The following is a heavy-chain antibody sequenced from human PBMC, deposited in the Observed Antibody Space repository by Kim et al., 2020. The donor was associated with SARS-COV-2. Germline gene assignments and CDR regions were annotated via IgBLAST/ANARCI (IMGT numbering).Heavy chain of an antibody. V-gene: IGHV3-30*07. CDR3: ARDRNYYDILTGYHSGMGY. Sequence: GRFTIARANSKNTLYLQMNSLRAEDTAVYYCARDRNYYDILTGYHSGMGYWGQGTLVTVSS. D-gene: IGHD3-9*01. J-gene: IGHJ4*02.